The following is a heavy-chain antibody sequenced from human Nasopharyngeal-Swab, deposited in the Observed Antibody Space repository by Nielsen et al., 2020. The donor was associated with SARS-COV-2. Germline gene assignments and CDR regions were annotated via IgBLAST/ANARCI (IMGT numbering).Heavy chain of an antibody. D-gene: IGHD3-10*01. V-gene: IGHV3-11*06. CDR3: ARILWYGGADYYMDV. CDR2: ISSSSSYT. J-gene: IGHJ6*03. Sequence: WIRQPPGKGLEWVSYISSSSSYTNYADSVKGRFTISRDNAKNSLYLQMNSLRAEDTAVYYCARILWYGGADYYMDVWGKGITVTVSS.